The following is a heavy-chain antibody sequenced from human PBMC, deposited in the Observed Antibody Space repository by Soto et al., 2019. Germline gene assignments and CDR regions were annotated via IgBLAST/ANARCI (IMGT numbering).Heavy chain of an antibody. CDR2: INTDGSGT. D-gene: IGHD5-12*01. J-gene: IGHJ5*02. Sequence: PGGSLRLSCAVSGFTFNSYWMHWVRQAPGKGLVWVSRINTDGSGTDYADSVKGRFTISRDNAKNTLYLQMNSLRVEDTAMYYCGRDRELGYSGNVHHWGQGNLVTVSS. CDR1: GFTFNSYW. CDR3: GRDRELGYSGNVHH. V-gene: IGHV3-74*01.